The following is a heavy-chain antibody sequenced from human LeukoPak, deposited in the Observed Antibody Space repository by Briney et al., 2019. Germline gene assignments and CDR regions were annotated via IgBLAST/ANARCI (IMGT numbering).Heavy chain of an antibody. Sequence: ASVKVSCKTSGYTFIHFGINWVRQAPGQGLEWVGWISTYSDRTMFAQKFQGRVTMTTDTSTSTAYMELRSLRSDDTAMYYCARALNPGDYWGQGTLVTVSS. CDR1: GYTFIHFG. CDR2: ISTYSDRT. CDR3: ARALNPGDY. V-gene: IGHV1-18*01. J-gene: IGHJ4*02.